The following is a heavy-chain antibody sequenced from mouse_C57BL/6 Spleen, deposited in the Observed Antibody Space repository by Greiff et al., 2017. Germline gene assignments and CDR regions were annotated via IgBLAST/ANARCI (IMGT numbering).Heavy chain of an antibody. CDR3: ARDSSATRAWFAY. V-gene: IGHV1-4*01. J-gene: IGHJ3*01. D-gene: IGHD3-2*01. Sequence: VKLVESGAELARPGASVKMSCKASGYTFTSYTMHWVKQRPGQGLEWIGYINPSSGYTKYNQKFKDKATLTADKSSSTAYMQLSSLTSEDSAVYYCARDSSATRAWFAYWGQGTLVTVSA. CDR2: INPSSGYT. CDR1: GYTFTSYT.